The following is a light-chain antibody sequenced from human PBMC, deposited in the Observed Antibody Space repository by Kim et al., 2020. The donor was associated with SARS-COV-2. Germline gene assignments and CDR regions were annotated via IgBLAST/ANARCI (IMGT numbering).Light chain of an antibody. Sequence: ALGQTVRITCQGDSLRSYYASWYPQKPGQAPVLVIYGKNNRPSGIPDRFSGSSSGNTAYLTITGAQAEDEADYYCNSRDSSGNHWVFGGGTQLTVL. CDR1: SLRSYY. CDR3: NSRDSSGNHWV. V-gene: IGLV3-19*01. J-gene: IGLJ3*02. CDR2: GKN.